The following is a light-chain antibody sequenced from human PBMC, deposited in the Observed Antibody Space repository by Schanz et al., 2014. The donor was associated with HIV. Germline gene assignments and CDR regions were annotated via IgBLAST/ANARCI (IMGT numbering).Light chain of an antibody. V-gene: IGLV1-51*01. Sequence: QSVLTQPPSVSALPGQRVTISCSGGALNVGDNSVSWYQQFPGTAPKVLIYDNSKRPSEIPDRISGSKTGTSATLAINGLQTGDEADYYCATWHSSLREVVFGGGTKLTVL. J-gene: IGLJ2*01. CDR1: ALNVGDNS. CDR3: ATWHSSLREVV. CDR2: DNS.